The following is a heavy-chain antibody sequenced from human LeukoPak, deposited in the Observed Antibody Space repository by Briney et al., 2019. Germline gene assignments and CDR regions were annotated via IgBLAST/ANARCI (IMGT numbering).Heavy chain of an antibody. CDR2: INWSGGST. CDR3: ARAPITSPFYFDY. D-gene: IGHD2-2*01. Sequence: GGSLRLSCTASGFAFDEHGMSWVRQVPGKGLKWVSGINWSGGSTGYADPLRGRFTISRDNAKNSLYLQMDSLRAEDTALYYCARAPITSPFYFDYWGRGTLVTVSS. CDR1: GFAFDEHG. V-gene: IGHV3-20*04. J-gene: IGHJ4*02.